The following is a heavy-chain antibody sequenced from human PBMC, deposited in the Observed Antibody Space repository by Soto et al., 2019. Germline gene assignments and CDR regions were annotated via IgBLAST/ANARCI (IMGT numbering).Heavy chain of an antibody. J-gene: IGHJ4*02. CDR2: IFIGGTT. CDR3: AKGMAPLYYYDSSGYSANDY. V-gene: IGHV3-53*01. Sequence: SFIFIGGTTQYAVSVKGRFTISRDYSKNSVYLQMNSLRAEDTAVYYCAKGMAPLYYYDSSGYSANDYWGQGTLVTVSS. D-gene: IGHD3-22*01.